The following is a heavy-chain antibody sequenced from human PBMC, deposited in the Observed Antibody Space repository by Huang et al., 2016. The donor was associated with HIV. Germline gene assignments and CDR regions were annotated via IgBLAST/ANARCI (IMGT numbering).Heavy chain of an antibody. CDR2: ISDDGSNK. D-gene: IGHD6-19*01. CDR3: ALKGDSSGWEYFRH. V-gene: IGHV3-30*03. Sequence: QVQLVESGGGVVQPGRSLRLSCAASGFIFSNYGMHWVRQASGKGLEWVVLISDDGSNKYYTDSVKGRFSISRDNSKNTLYLQMNSLRAEDTAVYYCALKGDSSGWEYFRHWGQGTLVTVSS. J-gene: IGHJ1*01. CDR1: GFIFSNYG.